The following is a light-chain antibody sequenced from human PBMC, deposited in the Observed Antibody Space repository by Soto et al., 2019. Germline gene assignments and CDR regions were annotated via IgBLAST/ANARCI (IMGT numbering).Light chain of an antibody. V-gene: IGKV4-1*01. J-gene: IGKJ1*01. CDR3: QQYFSTLPT. CDR1: HSVLYSSNNMNY. CDR2: WAS. Sequence: DIVMTQSPDSLAVSLGARATINCKSSHSVLYSSNNMNYLAWYQHKPGQPPKLLIYWASTRESGVPDRFSGSGSGTDFPLTIGSLQAEDAAVYYCQQYFSTLPTFGQGTKVEIK.